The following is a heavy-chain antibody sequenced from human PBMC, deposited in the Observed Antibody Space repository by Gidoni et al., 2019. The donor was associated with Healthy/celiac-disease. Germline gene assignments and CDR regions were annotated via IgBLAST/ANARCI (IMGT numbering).Heavy chain of an antibody. CDR1: GFTFSSYA. J-gene: IGHJ4*02. V-gene: IGHV3-23*01. Sequence: EVQLLESGGGLVQPGGSLRLSCAASGFTFSSYAMSWVRQAPGKGLEWVSAISGSGGSTYYADSVKGRFTISRDNSKNTLYLQMNSLRAEDTAVYYCAKEGYCSGGSCYPLNFDYWGQGTLVTVSS. CDR2: ISGSGGST. D-gene: IGHD2-15*01. CDR3: AKEGYCSGGSCYPLNFDY.